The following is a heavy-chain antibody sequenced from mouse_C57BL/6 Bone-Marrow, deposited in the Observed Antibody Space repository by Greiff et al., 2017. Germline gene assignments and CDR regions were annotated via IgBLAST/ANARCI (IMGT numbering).Heavy chain of an antibody. J-gene: IGHJ1*03. CDR1: DSEVFPIAY. CDR3: ARPSYYGSSYYWYFDV. CDR2: IRPSIGRT. V-gene: IGHV15-2*01. D-gene: IGHD1-1*01. Sequence: VQLQQSGSELRSPGSSVKLSCKDFDSEVFPIAYMSWVRQKPGQGFEWIGGIRPSIGRTIYGEKFEDKATLDADTLSTTTYLEHNSLTSEDSAIYYCARPSYYGSSYYWYFDVWGTGTTVTVSS.